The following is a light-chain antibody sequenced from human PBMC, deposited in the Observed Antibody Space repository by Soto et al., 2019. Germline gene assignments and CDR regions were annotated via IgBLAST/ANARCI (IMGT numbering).Light chain of an antibody. CDR2: GAS. Sequence: EIVLTQSPGTLSLSPGERATLSCRASQSVSSSYLAWYQQKPGQAPRLLIYGASGRATGIPDRFSGSGSGTDFTLIISRLEPEDFAVYYCQQYGRSHFPFGPGTKVAIK. J-gene: IGKJ3*01. V-gene: IGKV3-20*01. CDR1: QSVSSSY. CDR3: QQYGRSHFP.